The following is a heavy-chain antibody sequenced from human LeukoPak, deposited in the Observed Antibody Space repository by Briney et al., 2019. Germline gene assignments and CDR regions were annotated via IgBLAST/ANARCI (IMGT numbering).Heavy chain of an antibody. CDR3: ARDGGFSYYDSSGSFDY. J-gene: IGHJ4*02. CDR2: IYHSGST. CDR1: GYSISSGYY. Sequence: SETLSLTCTVSGYSISSGYYWGWIRQPPGKGLEWIGSIYHSGSTNYNPSLKSRVTISVDTSKNQFSLKLSSVTAADTAVYYCARDGGFSYYDSSGSFDYWGQGALVTVSS. D-gene: IGHD3-22*01. V-gene: IGHV4-38-2*02.